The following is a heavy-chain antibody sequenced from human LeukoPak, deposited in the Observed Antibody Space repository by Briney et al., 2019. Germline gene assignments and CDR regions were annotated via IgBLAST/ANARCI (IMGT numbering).Heavy chain of an antibody. CDR3: AKVPLAHIWSYGSGSYLYYFDY. Sequence: PGGSLRLSCAASGFTFSSYAMSWVRQAPGKGLEWVSAISGSGGSTYYADSVRGRFTISRDNSKNTLYLQMNSLRAEDTAVYYCAKVPLAHIWSYGSGSYLYYFDYWGQGTLVTVSS. J-gene: IGHJ4*02. V-gene: IGHV3-23*01. CDR2: ISGSGGST. D-gene: IGHD3-10*01. CDR1: GFTFSSYA.